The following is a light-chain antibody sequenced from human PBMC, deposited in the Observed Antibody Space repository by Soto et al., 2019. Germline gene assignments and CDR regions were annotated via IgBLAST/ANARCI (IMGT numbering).Light chain of an antibody. CDR2: DVR. CDR3: SSYTNSRTQV. CDR1: SNDVGGYNR. Sequence: QSALTQPASVSGSPGQSITISCTGTSNDVGGYNRVSWFQQYPGKAPKLMIYDVRNRPSGVSNRFSGSKSGNTASLTISGLQAEDEADYYCSSYTNSRTQVFGTGTKLTVL. J-gene: IGLJ1*01. V-gene: IGLV2-14*01.